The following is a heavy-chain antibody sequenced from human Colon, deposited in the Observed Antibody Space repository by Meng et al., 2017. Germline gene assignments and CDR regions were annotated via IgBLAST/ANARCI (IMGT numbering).Heavy chain of an antibody. D-gene: IGHD6-19*01. CDR1: GFTFTGYG. CDR2: ISERGDYK. J-gene: IGHJ4*02. V-gene: IGHV3-23*01. Sequence: GESLKISCAVSGFTFTGYGMSWVRQAPGKGLEWVSAISERGDYKYYTDSVKGRFAVSRDNSKNTLYLQMNGLRAEDTAVYYCAKEGGRLAGYFDYWGQGTQVNVSS. CDR3: AKEGGRLAGYFDY.